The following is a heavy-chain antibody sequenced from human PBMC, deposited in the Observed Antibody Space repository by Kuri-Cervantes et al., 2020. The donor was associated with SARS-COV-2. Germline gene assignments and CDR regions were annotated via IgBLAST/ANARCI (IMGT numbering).Heavy chain of an antibody. CDR2: IKQDGSEK. CDR1: GFTFSSYW. Sequence: ETLSLTCAASGFTFSSYWMSWVRQAPGKGLEWVANIKQDGSEKYYVDSVKGRFTISRDNAKNSLYLQMNSLRAEDTAVYYCASCPNSFGELFMDVWGKGTTVTVSS. CDR3: ASCPNSFGELFMDV. J-gene: IGHJ6*03. D-gene: IGHD3-10*01. V-gene: IGHV3-7*01.